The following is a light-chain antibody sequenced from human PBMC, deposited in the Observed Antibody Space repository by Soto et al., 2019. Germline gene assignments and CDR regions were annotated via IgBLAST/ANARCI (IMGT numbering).Light chain of an antibody. V-gene: IGKV3-11*01. J-gene: IGKJ4*01. CDR1: QNIFSY. Sequence: EVVLTQSPATVSLSPGESATLSCRASQNIFSYLAWYQQKPGQAPRLLIYDASKRAAGIPARFSGSGSGTDFTLTISNLEPEDFTVYYCQQHSNWPLTFGGGTRVEIK. CDR3: QQHSNWPLT. CDR2: DAS.